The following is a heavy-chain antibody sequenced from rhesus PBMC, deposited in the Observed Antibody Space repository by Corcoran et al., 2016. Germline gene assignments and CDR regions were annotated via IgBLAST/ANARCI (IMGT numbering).Heavy chain of an antibody. CDR3: AREEEIAAAGAFDY. D-gene: IGHD6-25*01. CDR2: IYGSGGGT. V-gene: IGHV4-106*01. J-gene: IGHJ4*01. CDR1: GGSISDDYY. Sequence: QVQLQESGPGLVKPSETLSLTCAVSGGSISDDYYWSWLRQPPGKGLEWIGYIYGSGGGTNYNPSLKNRVTISIDTSKNQFSLKLSSVTAADTAVYYCAREEEIAAAGAFDYWGQGVLVTVSS.